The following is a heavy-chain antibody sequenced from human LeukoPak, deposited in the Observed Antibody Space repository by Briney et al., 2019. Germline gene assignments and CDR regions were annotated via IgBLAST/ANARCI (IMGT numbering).Heavy chain of an antibody. CDR1: GFTFSSYE. CDR3: ARCTTASSGWCNWLDP. CDR2: VKSDGAGT. D-gene: IGHD3-22*01. V-gene: IGHV3-23*01. Sequence: PGGSLRLSCAASGFTFSSYEMNWVRQAPGKGLAWVASVKSDGAGTHYADSVKGRFTISRDNSKNILYLQMNSLRAEDTAIYYCARCTTASSGWCNWLDPWGQGTLVTVSS. J-gene: IGHJ5*02.